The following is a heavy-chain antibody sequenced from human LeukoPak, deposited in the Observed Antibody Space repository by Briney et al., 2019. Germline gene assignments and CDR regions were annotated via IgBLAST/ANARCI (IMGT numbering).Heavy chain of an antibody. J-gene: IGHJ4*02. CDR3: ARERYGGYFDC. Sequence: SETLSLTCIVSGGSITSDYWSWIRQPPGKGLEWIGYIENSGRTEYNPSLMSRITISVDTSKIQFSLMLSPVTAADTAVYYCARERYGGYFDCWGQGTLVTVSS. D-gene: IGHD4-23*01. CDR1: GGSITSDY. V-gene: IGHV4-59*01. CDR2: IENSGRT.